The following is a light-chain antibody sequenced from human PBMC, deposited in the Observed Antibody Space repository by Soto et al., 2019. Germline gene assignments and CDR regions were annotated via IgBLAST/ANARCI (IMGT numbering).Light chain of an antibody. Sequence: EIVLTQSPGTLSLSPGERATLSCRASQSVSSSYLAWYQQKPGQAPRLLIYGASCRATGIPDRFSGSVSGTGFTLTISRLEPEVFAVYYCRQYGSSPRTCGQGTKVEIK. J-gene: IGKJ1*01. CDR2: GAS. V-gene: IGKV3-20*01. CDR3: RQYGSSPRT. CDR1: QSVSSSY.